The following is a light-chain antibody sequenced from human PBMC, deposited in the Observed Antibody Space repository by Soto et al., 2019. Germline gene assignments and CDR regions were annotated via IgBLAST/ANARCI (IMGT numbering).Light chain of an antibody. CDR3: CSSAPESTYV. J-gene: IGLJ1*01. Sequence: QSVLAQPASVSGSPGQSITISCTGTSDDVGAYNSVSWYQQLPHKAPQVILYKGTQRPSGVSSRFSGSTSGTAAYLTISGLQADDEADYFCCSSAPESTYVFGTGTKVTVL. CDR2: KGT. CDR1: SDDVGAYNS. V-gene: IGLV2-23*01.